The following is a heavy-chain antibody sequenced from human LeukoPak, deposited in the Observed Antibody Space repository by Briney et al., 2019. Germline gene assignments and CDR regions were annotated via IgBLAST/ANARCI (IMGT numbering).Heavy chain of an antibody. D-gene: IGHD5-18*01. J-gene: IGHJ4*02. Sequence: ASVKVSCKASGYTFTSYGISWVRQAPGQGLEWMGWISAYNGNTNYAQKLQGRVTMTTDTSTSTAYMELRSLRSDDTAVYYCARDLLTADTAMVSDYWGQGTLVTVSS. V-gene: IGHV1-18*01. CDR2: ISAYNGNT. CDR1: GYTFTSYG. CDR3: ARDLLTADTAMVSDY.